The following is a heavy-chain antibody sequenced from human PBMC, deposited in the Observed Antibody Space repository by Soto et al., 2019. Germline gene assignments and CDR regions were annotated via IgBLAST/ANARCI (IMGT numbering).Heavy chain of an antibody. V-gene: IGHV3-33*01. Sequence: GGPLRLSYTASGFNFSSYGMHWVRQAPGKGLEWVAVIWYDGSNKYYADSVKGRFTISRDNSKNTLYLQMNSLRAEDTAVYYCAREGLPRYLDYWGQGTLVTVSS. CDR3: AREGLPRYLDY. CDR2: IWYDGSNK. J-gene: IGHJ4*02. CDR1: GFNFSSYG.